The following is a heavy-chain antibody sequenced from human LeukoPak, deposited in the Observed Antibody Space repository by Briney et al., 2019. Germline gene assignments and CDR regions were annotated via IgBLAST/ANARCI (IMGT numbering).Heavy chain of an antibody. J-gene: IGHJ6*03. Sequence: PSETLSLTCTVSGGSISSNSYYWGWIRQPPGKGLEWIGSIYYSGSTYYNPSLKSRVTISVDTSKNHFSLKLSSVTAADTAVYYCARHRYYYRSGSYYGAPYYMDVWGKGTTVTVSS. CDR2: IYYSGST. CDR3: ARHRYYYRSGSYYGAPYYMDV. V-gene: IGHV4-39*01. D-gene: IGHD3-10*01. CDR1: GGSISSNSYY.